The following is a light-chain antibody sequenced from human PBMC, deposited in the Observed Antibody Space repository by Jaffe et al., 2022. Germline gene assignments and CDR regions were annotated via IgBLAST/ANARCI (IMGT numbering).Light chain of an antibody. Sequence: QSVLTQPPSVSGAPGQTVTISCTWSSSKFAPPYIVHWYQQLPGTAPKLLIYANDNRPSGVPGRFSGSKSGTSASLAIAGLQPEDEADYYCQSYDNTLGGSFGGGTRLTVL. CDR2: AND. V-gene: IGLV1-40*01. CDR1: SSKFAPPYI. CDR3: QSYDNTLGGS. J-gene: IGLJ3*02.